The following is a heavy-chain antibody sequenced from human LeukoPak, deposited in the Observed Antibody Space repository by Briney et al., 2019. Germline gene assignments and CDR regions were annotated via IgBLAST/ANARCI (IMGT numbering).Heavy chain of an antibody. J-gene: IGHJ6*03. CDR1: GGSISSGNYY. D-gene: IGHD6-6*01. Sequence: SETLSLTCTVSGGSISSGNYYWSWIRQPAGKGLEWIGRIYISGSTNYNPSLRSRVTISVDTSKNQFSLKLSSVTAADTAVYYCARAKGIAARPYYYYYYYMDVWGKGTTVTVSS. CDR2: IYISGST. CDR3: ARAKGIAARPYYYYYYYMDV. V-gene: IGHV4-61*02.